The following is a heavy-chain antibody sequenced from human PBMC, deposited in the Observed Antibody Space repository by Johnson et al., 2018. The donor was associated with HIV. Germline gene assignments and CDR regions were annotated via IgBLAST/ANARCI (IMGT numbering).Heavy chain of an antibody. CDR1: GFIFDQYG. CDR3: ARDRRIMITFGADVFDI. CDR2: IRWNGGIT. D-gene: IGHD3-16*01. Sequence: VQLVESGGGVVRPGGSLRLSCAASGFIFDQYGMSWVRQVPGKGLEWVSGIRWNGGITGYADSVKGRFTISRDNAENSLYLQMNSLRAEDTALDYCARDRRIMITFGADVFDIWGQGTMVTVSS. V-gene: IGHV3-20*04. J-gene: IGHJ3*02.